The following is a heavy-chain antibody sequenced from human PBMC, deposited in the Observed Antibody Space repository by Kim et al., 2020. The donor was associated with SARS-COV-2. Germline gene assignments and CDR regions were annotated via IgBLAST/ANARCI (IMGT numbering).Heavy chain of an antibody. V-gene: IGHV1-69*01. D-gene: IGHD6-6*01. CDR3: AREAARQNY. CDR2: GTA. J-gene: IGHJ4*02. Sequence: GTANYAQKCPGRVTITADESTSTAYMELSSLRSEDTAVYYCAREAARQNYWGQGTLVTVSS.